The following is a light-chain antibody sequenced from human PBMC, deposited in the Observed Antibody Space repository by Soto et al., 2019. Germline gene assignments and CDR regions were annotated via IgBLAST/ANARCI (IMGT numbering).Light chain of an antibody. J-gene: IGKJ1*01. V-gene: IGKV1-27*01. CDR1: QGIRHY. Sequence: IRVSHSVSSVSASIGDRVTITCRASQGIRHYLAWYQQKPGKVPKRLIYEASNLQTGVPSRFRGSGSGTEFTLTISSLQPEDVATYYCQNFDSAPQTFGQGTKVDI. CDR2: EAS. CDR3: QNFDSAPQT.